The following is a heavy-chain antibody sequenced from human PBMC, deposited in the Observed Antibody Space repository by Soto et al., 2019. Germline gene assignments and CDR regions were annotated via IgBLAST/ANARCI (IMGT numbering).Heavy chain of an antibody. Sequence: QVQLVESGGRVVQPGKSLRLSCAASGFTFSAYGVHWVRLAPGKGMEWVAVVSFDERNKFYADPVKGRFTISRDNYQNTVYLQMKSRRTEDTAVYYCAVLTVEPAMADLDKWGQGTLVTVSS. CDR3: AVLTVEPAMADLDK. CDR2: VSFDERNK. D-gene: IGHD1-26*01. CDR1: GFTFSAYG. V-gene: IGHV3-30*03. J-gene: IGHJ4*02.